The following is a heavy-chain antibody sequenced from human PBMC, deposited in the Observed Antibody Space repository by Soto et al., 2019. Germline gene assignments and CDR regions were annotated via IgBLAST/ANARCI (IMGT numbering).Heavy chain of an antibody. CDR3: ARGLAVRGSYGLDV. Sequence: SETLSLTCAVSGASISRGGSSWSWIRQAPGTDLEWIGYVYHNGITNYNPSLKSRVTISVDKSQNQFSLSLNSVTAADTAVYYCARGLAVRGSYGLDVWGQGTTVTVSS. J-gene: IGHJ6*02. V-gene: IGHV4-30-2*01. CDR1: GASISRGGSS. D-gene: IGHD3-10*01. CDR2: VYHNGIT.